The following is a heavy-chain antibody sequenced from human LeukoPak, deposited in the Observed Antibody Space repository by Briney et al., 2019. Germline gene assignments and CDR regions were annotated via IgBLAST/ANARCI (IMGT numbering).Heavy chain of an antibody. V-gene: IGHV4-61*02. CDR3: ARGYIRYSSSWYTKDDAFDI. CDR2: IFSSGST. CDR1: GGSISSGTYN. D-gene: IGHD6-13*01. J-gene: IGHJ3*02. Sequence: SQTLSLTCTVSGGSISSGTYNWVWIRQPAGNGLEWMGRIFSSGSTNYNPSLESRVTISVDTPENQFSLNLSSVTAADTAVYYCARGYIRYSSSWYTKDDAFDIWGQGTMVTVS.